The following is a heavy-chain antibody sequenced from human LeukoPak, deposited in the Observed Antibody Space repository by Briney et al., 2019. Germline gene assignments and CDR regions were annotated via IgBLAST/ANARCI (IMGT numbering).Heavy chain of an antibody. Sequence: GGSLRLSCAASGFTFSSYEMNWFRQAPGKGLEWVSYISGSGTTIYYPDSVKGRFTISRDTAKNSLYLQMNSLRAEDTAVYYCARRKGGSSRHFDYWGQGTLVTVSS. V-gene: IGHV3-48*03. CDR3: ARRKGGSSRHFDY. D-gene: IGHD1-26*01. J-gene: IGHJ4*02. CDR1: GFTFSSYE. CDR2: ISGSGTTI.